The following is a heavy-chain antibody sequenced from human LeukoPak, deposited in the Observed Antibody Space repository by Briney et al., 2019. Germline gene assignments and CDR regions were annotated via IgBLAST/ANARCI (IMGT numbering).Heavy chain of an antibody. V-gene: IGHV3-23*01. D-gene: IGHD3-22*01. Sequence: GGSLRLSCAVSGITLSNYGMTWVRQAPGKGLEWVAGISGSGGSTNYADSVKGRFTISRDNPKNTLYLQMNSLRAEDTAVYFCAKRGVVIRVILVGFHKEAYYFDSWGQGALVTVSS. J-gene: IGHJ4*02. CDR2: ISGSGGST. CDR3: AKRGVVIRVILVGFHKEAYYFDS. CDR1: GITLSNYG.